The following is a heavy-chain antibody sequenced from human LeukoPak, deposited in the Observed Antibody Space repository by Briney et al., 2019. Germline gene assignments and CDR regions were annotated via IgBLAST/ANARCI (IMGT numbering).Heavy chain of an antibody. Sequence: GGSLRLSCAASGFTFSSYGMHWVRQAPGKGLEWVAAIWYDGSNKYYADSVKGRFTISRDNSKNTLYLQMNSLRAEDTAVYYCAAGGSYYLDYWGQGTLVTVSS. J-gene: IGHJ4*02. CDR3: AAGGSYYLDY. D-gene: IGHD1-26*01. CDR1: GFTFSSYG. V-gene: IGHV3-33*01. CDR2: IWYDGSNK.